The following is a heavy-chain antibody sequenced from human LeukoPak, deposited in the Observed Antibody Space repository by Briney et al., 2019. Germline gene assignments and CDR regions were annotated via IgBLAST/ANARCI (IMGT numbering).Heavy chain of an antibody. V-gene: IGHV3-21*01. CDR3: AREYRGSGSYNRFDY. D-gene: IGHD1-26*01. CDR2: ISSSSSYI. CDR1: GFTFSSYS. Sequence: GGSLRLSCAASGFTFSSYSMNWVRQAPGKGLEWVSSISSSSSYIYYADSVKGRFTISRDNAKNSLYLQMNSLRAEDTAVYNCAREYRGSGSYNRFDYWGQGTLVTVSS. J-gene: IGHJ4*02.